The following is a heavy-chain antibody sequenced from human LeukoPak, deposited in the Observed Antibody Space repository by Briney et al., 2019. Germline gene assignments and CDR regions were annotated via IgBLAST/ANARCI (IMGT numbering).Heavy chain of an antibody. J-gene: IGHJ4*02. Sequence: GGSLRLSCAASGFTFSSYWMHWVRQAPGKGLVWVSRINSDGSSTSYADSVKGRFTISRDNAKNTLYLQMNSLRAEDTAVYYCARDQDSSSWYYDYWGQGTLVTVSP. CDR3: ARDQDSSSWYYDY. CDR2: INSDGSST. D-gene: IGHD6-13*01. V-gene: IGHV3-74*01. CDR1: GFTFSSYW.